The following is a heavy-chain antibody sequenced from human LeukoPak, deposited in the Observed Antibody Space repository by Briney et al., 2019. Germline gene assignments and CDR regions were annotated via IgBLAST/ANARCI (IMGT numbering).Heavy chain of an antibody. CDR2: IDYSGST. D-gene: IGHD5-12*01. Sequence: SETLSLTCTVSGGSISSYYGSWLRQPPGKGLEGVGYIDYSGSTNYNPSLKSRVTISVDTSKNQFSLKLSSVTAADTAVYYCARGRYSGYDWVDYWGQGTLVTVSS. V-gene: IGHV4-59*01. J-gene: IGHJ4*02. CDR3: ARGRYSGYDWVDY. CDR1: GGSISSYY.